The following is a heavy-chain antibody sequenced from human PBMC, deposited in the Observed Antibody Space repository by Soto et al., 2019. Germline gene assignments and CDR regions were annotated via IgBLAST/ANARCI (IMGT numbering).Heavy chain of an antibody. CDR1: GGSISSYY. CDR2: IYTSGST. J-gene: IGHJ3*02. CDR3: ARVYDSSGYYWGDAFDI. V-gene: IGHV4-4*07. Sequence: SETLSLTCTVSGGSISSYYCCWIRQPAGKGLEWIGRIYTSGSTTYNPSLKSRVSMSVDMSTNQFSLKLNSVTAADTAVFYCARVYDSSGYYWGDAFDIWGQGTMVTVSS. D-gene: IGHD3-22*01.